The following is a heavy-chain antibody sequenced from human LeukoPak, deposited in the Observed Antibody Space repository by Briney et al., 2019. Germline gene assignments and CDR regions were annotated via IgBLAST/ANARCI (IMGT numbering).Heavy chain of an antibody. CDR2: IYYSGST. Sequence: SETLSLTCTVSGGSISSYYWSWIRQPPGKGLEWIGYIYYSGSTNYNPSLKSRVTISVDTSKNQFSLKLSSVTAADTAVYYCARDLEYYDYVWGSYRYYFDYWGQGTLVTVSS. D-gene: IGHD3-16*02. CDR1: GGSISSYY. J-gene: IGHJ4*02. CDR3: ARDLEYYDYVWGSYRYYFDY. V-gene: IGHV4-59*12.